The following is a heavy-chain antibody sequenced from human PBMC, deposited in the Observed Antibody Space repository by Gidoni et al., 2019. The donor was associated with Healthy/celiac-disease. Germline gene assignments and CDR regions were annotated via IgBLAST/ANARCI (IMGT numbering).Heavy chain of an antibody. V-gene: IGHV3-23*01. CDR3: AKAHSSSWYRWFDP. Sequence: EVQLLDSGGGLVQPGGSLRLSCAASGFTFSSYAMSWVRQSPGKGLEWVSAISGSGGSTYYADSVKGRFTISRDNYKNTLYLQMNSLRAEDTAVYYCAKAHSSSWYRWFDPWGQGTLVTVSS. D-gene: IGHD6-13*01. J-gene: IGHJ5*02. CDR1: GFTFSSYA. CDR2: ISGSGGST.